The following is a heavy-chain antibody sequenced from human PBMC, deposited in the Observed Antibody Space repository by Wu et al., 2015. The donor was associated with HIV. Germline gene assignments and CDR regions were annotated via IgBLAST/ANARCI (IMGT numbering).Heavy chain of an antibody. CDR2: ITPVFATI. D-gene: IGHD3-22*01. CDR1: GDTFTDFA. V-gene: IGHV1-69*12. Sequence: QVQLVQSGAEVKKPGSSMKVSCRTSGDTFTDFAITWVRQAPGQGLEWMGGITPVFATINYAQKFQGRVTITADESTSTAYMELSSLRSEDTAVYYCARSSGYYGYWGQGTLVTVSS. CDR3: ARSSGYYGY. J-gene: IGHJ4*02.